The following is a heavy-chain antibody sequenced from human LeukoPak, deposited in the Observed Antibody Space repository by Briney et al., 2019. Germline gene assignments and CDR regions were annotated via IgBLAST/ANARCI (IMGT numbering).Heavy chain of an antibody. J-gene: IGHJ4*02. V-gene: IGHV4-59*12. D-gene: IGHD6-13*01. CDR3: ARVGSSWRYFDY. CDR2: LYYSGNT. CDR1: GGPISRFY. Sequence: PWETVSLIRTVWGGPISRFYGLCTPQPPGRALEERGYLYYSGNTNQNPPLQRRVTISVDTSKNQFPQKVSSATASDTAVYYCARVGSSWRYFDYWGQGALVTVSP.